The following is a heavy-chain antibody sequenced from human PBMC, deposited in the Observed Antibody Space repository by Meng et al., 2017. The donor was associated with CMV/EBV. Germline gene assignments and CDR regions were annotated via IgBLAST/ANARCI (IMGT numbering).Heavy chain of an antibody. J-gene: IGHJ4*02. CDR3: ATEPGFWSG. V-gene: IGHV3-33*01. D-gene: IGHD3-3*01. CDR2: IWYDGSNK. Sequence: GGSLRLSCAASGFTFSSYGMHWVRQAPGKGLEWMAVIWYDGSNKYYADSVKGRFTISRDNSKNTLYLQMNSLRAEDTAVYYCATEPGFWSGWGQGTLVTVSS. CDR1: GFTFSSYG.